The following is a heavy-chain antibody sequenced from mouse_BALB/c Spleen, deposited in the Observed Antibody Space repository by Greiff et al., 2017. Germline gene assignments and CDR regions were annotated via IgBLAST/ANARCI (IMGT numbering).Heavy chain of an antibody. CDR1: GFTFTDYY. CDR3: ARLGYYAMDY. D-gene: IGHD4-1*01. CDR2: IRNKANGYTT. V-gene: IGHV7-3*02. J-gene: IGHJ4*01. Sequence: EVMLVESGGGLVQPGGSLRLSCATSGFTFTDYYMSWVRQPPGKALEWLGFIRNKANGYTTEYSASVKGRFTISRDNSQSILYLQMNTLRAEDSATYYCARLGYYAMDYWGQGTSVTVSS.